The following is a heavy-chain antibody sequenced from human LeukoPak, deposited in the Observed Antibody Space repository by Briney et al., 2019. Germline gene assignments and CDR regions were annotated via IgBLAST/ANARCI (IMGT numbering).Heavy chain of an antibody. CDR1: GYTFSSYG. Sequence: GASVKVSCKASGYTFSSYGFSWVRQAPGQGLEWMGWISGYNGNTNYAQNLQGRVTMTADTSTSTAYMELRSLRSDDTAVYYCARQSMVRGAYKGDDAFDIWGQGTMVTVSS. D-gene: IGHD3-10*01. CDR3: ARQSMVRGAYKGDDAFDI. J-gene: IGHJ3*02. CDR2: ISGYNGNT. V-gene: IGHV1-18*01.